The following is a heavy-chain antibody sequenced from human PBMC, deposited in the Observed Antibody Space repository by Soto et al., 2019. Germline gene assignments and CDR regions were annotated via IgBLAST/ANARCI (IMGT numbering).Heavy chain of an antibody. V-gene: IGHV4-4*07. CDR2: IYTSGST. J-gene: IGHJ6*02. CDR3: ARELSPYYYGSGSYFGMDV. D-gene: IGHD3-10*01. Sequence: SETLSLTCTVSGGSISSYYWSWIRQPAGKGLEWIGRIYTSGSTNYNPSLKSRVTMSVDTSKNQFSLKLSSVTAADTAVYYCARELSPYYYGSGSYFGMDVWGQGTTVTV. CDR1: GGSISSYY.